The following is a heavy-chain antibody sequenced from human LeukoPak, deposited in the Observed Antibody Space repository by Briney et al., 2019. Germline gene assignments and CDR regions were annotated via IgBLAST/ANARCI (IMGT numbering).Heavy chain of an antibody. D-gene: IGHD5-12*01. CDR2: ISSSGSTI. CDR1: GFTFSSYE. CDR3: ARRCGRWLRFDCY. V-gene: IGHV3-48*03. J-gene: IGHJ4*02. Sequence: PGGSLRLSCAASGFTFSSYEMNWVRQAPGKGLEWVSYISSSGSTIYYADSVKGRFTISRDNAKNSLYLQMNSLRAEDTAVYYCARRCGRWLRFDCYWGQGTLVTVSS.